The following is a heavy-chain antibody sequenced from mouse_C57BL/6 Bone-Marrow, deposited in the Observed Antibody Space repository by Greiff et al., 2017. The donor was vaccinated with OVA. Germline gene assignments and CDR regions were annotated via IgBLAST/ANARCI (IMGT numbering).Heavy chain of an antibody. D-gene: IGHD2-2*01. CDR1: GFTFSSYT. J-gene: IGHJ4*01. CDR3: AINGYHYYAMDY. CDR2: ISGGGGNT. Sequence: EVMLVESGGGLVKPGGSLKLSCAASGFTFSSYTMSWVRQTPEKRLEWVATISGGGGNTYYPDSVKGRFTISRDNAKNTLYLQMSSLRSEDTALYYCAINGYHYYAMDYWGQGTSVTVSS. V-gene: IGHV5-9*01.